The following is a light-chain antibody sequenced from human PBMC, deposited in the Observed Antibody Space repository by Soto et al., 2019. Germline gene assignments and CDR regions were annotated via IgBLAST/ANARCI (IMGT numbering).Light chain of an antibody. V-gene: IGKV1-5*01. CDR1: QSISSW. CDR2: DAS. Sequence: DIQMTQSPSTLSASVGDRVTITCRDSQSISSWLAWDQQKPGKAPKLLIYDASSLESRVPSRFSGSGSGTEFTLTISGLRPDDFATYYCQQYNTYSYTFGQGNKLEIK. CDR3: QQYNTYSYT. J-gene: IGKJ2*01.